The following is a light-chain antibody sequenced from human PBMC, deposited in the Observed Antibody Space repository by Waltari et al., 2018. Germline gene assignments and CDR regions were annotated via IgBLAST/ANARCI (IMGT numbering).Light chain of an antibody. CDR3: QNGGHGTWV. CDR2: VNSDGSH. J-gene: IGLJ3*02. V-gene: IGLV4-69*01. Sequence: QLVLTQSPSASDSLGASVKLTCTLSSGHSSNIIAWHQQQPEKGPRYLMKVNSDGSHSKGDEIPDRFSGSSSGAERYLTIPSLQSEDEADYYCQNGGHGTWVFGGGTKLTVL. CDR1: SGHSSNI.